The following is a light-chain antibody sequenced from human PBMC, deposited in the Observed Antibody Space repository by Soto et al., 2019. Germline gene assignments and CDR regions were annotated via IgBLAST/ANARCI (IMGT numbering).Light chain of an antibody. CDR2: GAS. V-gene: IGKV3-20*01. J-gene: IGKJ2*01. CDR3: QQYGNSPYT. CDR1: QTVTSSF. Sequence: EIVLTQSPGTLSLSPGGRATLSCRASQTVTSSFLAWYQQKPGQAPRLLIYGASTRATGIPDRFSGSGSGTDFTLTISRLEPEDFAVYCCQQYGNSPYTFGQGTKVEIK.